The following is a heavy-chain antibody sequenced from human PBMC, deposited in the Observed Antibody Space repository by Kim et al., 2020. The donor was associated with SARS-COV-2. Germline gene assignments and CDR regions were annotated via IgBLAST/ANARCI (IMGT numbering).Heavy chain of an antibody. V-gene: IGHV3-11*06. J-gene: IGHJ2*01. D-gene: IGHD3-22*01. Sequence: KGRFTISGDNARNSLYLQMNSLRAEDTAVYYCARGSYYDSSGYHNWYFDLWGRGTLVTVSS. CDR3: ARGSYYDSSGYHNWYFDL.